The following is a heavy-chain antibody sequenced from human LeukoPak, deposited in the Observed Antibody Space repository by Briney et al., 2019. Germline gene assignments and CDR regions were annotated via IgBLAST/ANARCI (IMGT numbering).Heavy chain of an antibody. J-gene: IGHJ3*02. CDR2: ISGSGGST. CDR1: GFIFSNNA. CDR3: AKSDIAAAGTGAFDI. V-gene: IGHV3-23*01. D-gene: IGHD6-13*01. Sequence: PGGSLRLSCAASGFIFSNNAMNWVRQAPGKGLEWVSGISGSGGSTDYADSVKGRFTISRDNSKNTLYLQMSSLRAEDTALYYCAKSDIAAAGTGAFDIWGQGTMVTVSS.